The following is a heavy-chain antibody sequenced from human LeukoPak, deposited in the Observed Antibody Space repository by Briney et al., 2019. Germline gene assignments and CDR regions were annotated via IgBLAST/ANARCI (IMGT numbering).Heavy chain of an antibody. CDR1: GGSISSGSYY. Sequence: PSQTLSLTCTVSGGSISSGSYYWSWIRQPAGKGLKWIGRIYTSGSTNYNPSLKSRVTISVDTSKNQFSLKLSSVTAADTAVYYCARGANWFDPWGQGTLVTVSS. CDR3: ARGANWFDP. V-gene: IGHV4-61*02. CDR2: IYTSGST. J-gene: IGHJ5*02.